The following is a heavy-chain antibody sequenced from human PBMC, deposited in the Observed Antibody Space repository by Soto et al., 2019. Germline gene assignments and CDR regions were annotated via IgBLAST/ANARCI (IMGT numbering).Heavy chain of an antibody. D-gene: IGHD6-6*01. Sequence: QVQLVESGGGVVQPGRSLRLSCAASGFTFSSYALHWVRQAPGKGLEWVVAISYDGSNKYYADSVKGRFTISRDNSKNTLYLQMNSLRAEDTAVYYCARGIAARPGEVAEGGGMDVWGQGTTVTVSS. CDR1: GFTFSSYA. V-gene: IGHV3-30-3*01. CDR2: ISYDGSNK. J-gene: IGHJ6*02. CDR3: ARGIAARPGEVAEGGGMDV.